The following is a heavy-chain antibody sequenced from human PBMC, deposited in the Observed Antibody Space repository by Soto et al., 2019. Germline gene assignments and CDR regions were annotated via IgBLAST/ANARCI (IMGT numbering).Heavy chain of an antibody. CDR2: ISGSGGST. CDR1: GFTFSSYA. D-gene: IGHD2-2*01. CDR3: AKTDVVVPAATLDY. V-gene: IGHV3-23*01. Sequence: PGGSLRLSCAASGFTFSSYAMSWVRQAPGKGLEWVSAISGSGGSTYYADSVKGRFTISRDNSKNTLYLQMNSLRAEDTAVYYCAKTDVVVPAATLDYWGQGTLVTVSS. J-gene: IGHJ4*02.